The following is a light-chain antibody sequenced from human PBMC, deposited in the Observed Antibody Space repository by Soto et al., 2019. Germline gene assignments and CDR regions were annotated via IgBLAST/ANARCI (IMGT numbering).Light chain of an antibody. J-gene: IGLJ3*02. Sequence: QSVLTQPPSVSGAPGQGVTISCAGTYSNIGAGYDVHWYQQIPGTAPKLLIHRNTLRSSGVPDRFSGSKSGTSASLAITGLQAEDEADYYCRSYDHTLSRSLFGGGTKVTVL. CDR3: RSYDHTLSRSL. CDR2: RNT. CDR1: YSNIGAGYD. V-gene: IGLV1-40*01.